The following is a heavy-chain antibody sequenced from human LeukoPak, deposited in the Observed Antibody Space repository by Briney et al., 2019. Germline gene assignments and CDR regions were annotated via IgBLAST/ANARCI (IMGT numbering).Heavy chain of an antibody. CDR1: GFTFSSYA. D-gene: IGHD3-10*01. CDR2: IGGSGNNT. J-gene: IGHJ4*02. CDR3: ARKAGYYYGSGDH. Sequence: GGSLRLSCAASGFTFSSYAMSWVRQAPGKGLEWASGIGGSGNNTYYADSVKGRFTISRDNSKNTLYLQMNSLRAEDTAVYYCARKAGYYYGSGDHWGQGTLVTVSS. V-gene: IGHV3-23*01.